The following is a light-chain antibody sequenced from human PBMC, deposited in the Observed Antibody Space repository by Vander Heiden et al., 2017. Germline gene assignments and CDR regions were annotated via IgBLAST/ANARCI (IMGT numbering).Light chain of an antibody. J-gene: IGLJ3*02. V-gene: IGLV6-57*02. CDR2: DDN. CDR1: SGSIARNH. CDR3: QSYDSSSDGV. Sequence: NFMLTQPHSGSQGPGETVTISYTRGSGSIARNHVQWYQQRPGSAPTTVIDDDNQRPSGVPDRFSGSIDSSSNSASLTISGLKAEDEADYYCQSYDSSSDGVFGGGTKLTVL.